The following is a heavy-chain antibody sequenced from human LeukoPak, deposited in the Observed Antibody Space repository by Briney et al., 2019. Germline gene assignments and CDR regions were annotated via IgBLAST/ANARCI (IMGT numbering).Heavy chain of an antibody. V-gene: IGHV1-18*01. Sequence: ASVKVSCKASGYTFTSYGINWVGQAPGQGLEWMGWISAYNGNTNYVQKLQDRVTMTTDTSTSTAYMELRSLRSDDTAVYYCARALLGYYYDSSGRNFDYWGQGTLVTVSS. CDR3: ARALLGYYYDSSGRNFDY. J-gene: IGHJ4*02. CDR1: GYTFTSYG. D-gene: IGHD3-22*01. CDR2: ISAYNGNT.